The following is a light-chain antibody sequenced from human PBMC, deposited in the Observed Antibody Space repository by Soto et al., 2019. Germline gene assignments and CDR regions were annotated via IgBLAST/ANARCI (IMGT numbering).Light chain of an antibody. CDR3: QQYYGTPIT. CDR2: WAS. J-gene: IGKJ5*01. CDR1: QSVLSRSDNKNY. Sequence: DFVMTQSPDSLAVSLGERATVNCKSSQSVLSRSDNKNYLAWYQKKAGQSPKLVIRWASTREPGVPDRFSGSGSGTDFTLTISSLQAEDVAVYFCQQYYGTPITFGQGTRLEIK. V-gene: IGKV4-1*01.